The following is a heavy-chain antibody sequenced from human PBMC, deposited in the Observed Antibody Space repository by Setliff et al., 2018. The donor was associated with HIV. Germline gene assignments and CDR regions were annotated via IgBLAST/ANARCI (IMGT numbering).Heavy chain of an antibody. V-gene: IGHV1-2*06. Sequence: ASVKVSCNASGYNFMDYYIYCVRQAPGQGLEWMGRISPDIGDTNYAQMFHGRVTMTRDTSISTAYMELSSLKSDDTAVYYCARGADHFDTSGYYSFFDPWGQGTLVTVSS. D-gene: IGHD3-22*01. CDR2: ISPDIGDT. CDR3: ARGADHFDTSGYYSFFDP. CDR1: GYNFMDYY. J-gene: IGHJ5*02.